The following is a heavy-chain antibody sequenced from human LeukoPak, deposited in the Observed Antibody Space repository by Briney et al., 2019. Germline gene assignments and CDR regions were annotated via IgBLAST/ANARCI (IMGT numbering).Heavy chain of an antibody. Sequence: GGSLRLSCAASGFTFSDYYMNWIRQASGKGLEWVSYISSSGNTIYYADSVKGRFTISRDNAKNSLYLQMNSLRAEDTAVYYCAGSVAAAGTNFDYWGQGTLVTVSS. CDR1: GFTFSDYY. CDR2: ISSSGNTI. D-gene: IGHD6-13*01. J-gene: IGHJ4*02. V-gene: IGHV3-11*04. CDR3: AGSVAAAGTNFDY.